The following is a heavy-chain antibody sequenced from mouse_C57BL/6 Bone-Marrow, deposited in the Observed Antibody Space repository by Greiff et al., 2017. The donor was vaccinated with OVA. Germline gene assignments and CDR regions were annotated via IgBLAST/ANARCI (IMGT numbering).Heavy chain of an antibody. CDR2: IDPENGDT. CDR1: GFNIKDDY. CDR3: TTLTGNYFDY. Sequence: EVQLVESGAELVRPGASVKLSCTASGFNIKDDYMHWVKQRPEQGLEWIGWIDPENGDTEYASKFQGKATITADTSSNTAYLQLSSLTSEDTAVYYCTTLTGNYFDYWGQGTTLTVSS. J-gene: IGHJ2*01. V-gene: IGHV14-4*01. D-gene: IGHD4-1*01.